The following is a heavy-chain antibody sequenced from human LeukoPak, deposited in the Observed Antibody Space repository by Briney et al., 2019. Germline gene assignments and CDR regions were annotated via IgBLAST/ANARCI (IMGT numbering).Heavy chain of an antibody. D-gene: IGHD3-9*01. CDR3: ARDHLYDILTGYYNDAFDI. Sequence: ASVKVSCKASGYIFSNHGISWVRQAPGQGLEWMGWISTYNGNTNYAQKFQGRVTLTKDTSTSTVYMELRSLRSDDTAVYYCARDHLYDILTGYYNDAFDIWGQGTMVTVSS. V-gene: IGHV1-18*04. CDR1: GYIFSNHG. J-gene: IGHJ3*02. CDR2: ISTYNGNT.